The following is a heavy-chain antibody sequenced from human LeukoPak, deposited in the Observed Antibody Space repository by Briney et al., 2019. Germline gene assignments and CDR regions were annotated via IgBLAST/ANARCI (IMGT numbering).Heavy chain of an antibody. CDR3: ARTFVSGDGYKVGYFDY. Sequence: GGALRLSCAASGLTFRSSYMSWVRQAPGKGLEWVSLIYPSGNIYYADSVKGRFTISRDNSKNTLFLQMNSVRAEDTAIYYCARTFVSGDGYKVGYFDYWGQGTLVTGSS. J-gene: IGHJ4*02. V-gene: IGHV3-53*01. D-gene: IGHD5-24*01. CDR1: GLTFRSSY. CDR2: IYPSGNI.